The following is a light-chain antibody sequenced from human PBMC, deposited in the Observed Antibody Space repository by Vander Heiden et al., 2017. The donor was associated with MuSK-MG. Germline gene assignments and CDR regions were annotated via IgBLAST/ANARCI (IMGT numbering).Light chain of an antibody. CDR3: QQPSNWPPIT. Sequence: EIVLTQSPATLSLSPGERATLSCRASQSVSSYLAWYQQKPGQAPRLLIYDASNRATGIPARFSGSGYGTDFTLTISSREPEDFAVYYCQQPSNWPPITFGQGTLMEIK. CDR2: DAS. V-gene: IGKV3-11*01. J-gene: IGKJ5*01. CDR1: QSVSSY.